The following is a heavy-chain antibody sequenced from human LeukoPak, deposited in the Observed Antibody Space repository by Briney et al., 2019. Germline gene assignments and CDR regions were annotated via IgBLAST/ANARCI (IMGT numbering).Heavy chain of an antibody. D-gene: IGHD2-15*01. J-gene: IGHJ4*02. CDR1: GGSISISSYY. Sequence: SETLSLTCTVSGGSISISSYYWGWIRQPPGKGLEWIGSIYYSGSTYYNPSLKSRVTISVDTSKNQFSLKLSSVTAADTAVYYCARQGYCSGGSCDVFDYWGQGTLVTVSS. CDR2: IYYSGST. V-gene: IGHV4-39*01. CDR3: ARQGYCSGGSCDVFDY.